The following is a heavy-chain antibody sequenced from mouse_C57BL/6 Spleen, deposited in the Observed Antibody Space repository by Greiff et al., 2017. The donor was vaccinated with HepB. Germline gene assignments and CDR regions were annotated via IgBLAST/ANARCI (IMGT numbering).Heavy chain of an antibody. V-gene: IGHV5-17*01. J-gene: IGHJ1*03. CDR1: GFTFSDYG. CDR3: ARRPYYGSSYGYFDV. Sequence: EVQGVESGGGLVKPGGSLKLSCAASGFTFSDYGMHWVRQAPEKGLEWVAYISSGSSTIYYADTVKGRFTISRDNAKNTLFLQMTSLRSEDTAMYYCARRPYYGSSYGYFDVWGTGTTVTVSS. D-gene: IGHD1-1*01. CDR2: ISSGSSTI.